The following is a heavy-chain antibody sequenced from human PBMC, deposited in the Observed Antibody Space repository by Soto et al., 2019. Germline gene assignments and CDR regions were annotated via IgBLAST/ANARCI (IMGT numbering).Heavy chain of an antibody. D-gene: IGHD5-12*01. J-gene: IGHJ6*02. V-gene: IGHV5-10-1*01. CDR2: IDPSDSYT. Sequence: LVESLKISCNGSGYSFTSYWISWVRQMPWKGLEWMGRIDPSDSYTNYSPSFQGHVTISADKSISTAYLQWSSLKASDTAMYYCARHGYSGYDYYYYYGMDVWGQGTTVTVSS. CDR3: ARHGYSGYDYYYYYGMDV. CDR1: GYSFTSYW.